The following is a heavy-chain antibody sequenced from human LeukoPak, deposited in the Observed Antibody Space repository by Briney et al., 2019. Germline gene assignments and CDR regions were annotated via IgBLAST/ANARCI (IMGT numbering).Heavy chain of an antibody. CDR1: GYTFTGYY. CDR2: INPNSGGT. D-gene: IGHD1-26*01. Sequence: GASVKVSCKASGYTFTGYYMHWVRQAPGQGLEWMGWINPNSGGTNYAQKFQGRVTMTRDTSISTAYMELSRLRSDDTALYYCARWTSGSYSSTAFDYWGQGTLVTVSS. J-gene: IGHJ4*02. V-gene: IGHV1-2*02. CDR3: ARWTSGSYSSTAFDY.